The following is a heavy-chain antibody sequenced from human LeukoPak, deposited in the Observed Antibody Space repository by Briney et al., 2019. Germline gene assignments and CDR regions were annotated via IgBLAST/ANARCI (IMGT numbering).Heavy chain of an antibody. V-gene: IGHV3-74*01. J-gene: IGHJ4*02. CDR1: GFSFSNYW. Sequence: GGSLRLSCAASGFSFSNYWMHWVRQAPGKGLVWVTRMNSDGSATYYADSVQGRFTISRDNAKDTLYLQTNSLRAEDTAMYFCAKGPNYFDSWGQGTLVTVSS. CDR2: MNSDGSAT. CDR3: AKGPNYFDS.